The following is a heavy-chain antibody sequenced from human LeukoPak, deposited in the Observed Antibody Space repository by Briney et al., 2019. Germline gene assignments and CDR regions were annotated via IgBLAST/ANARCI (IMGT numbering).Heavy chain of an antibody. D-gene: IGHD2-2*01. CDR1: GGSVSSGSYY. CDR3: ARDMALGYCSSTSCPHYYYYGMDV. J-gene: IGHJ6*02. CDR2: IYYSGST. V-gene: IGHV4-61*01. Sequence: SETLSLTCTVSGGSVSSGSYYWSWIRQPPGKGLEWIGYIYYSGSTNYNPSLKSRVTISVDTSKNQFSLKLSSVTAADTAVYYCARDMALGYCSSTSCPHYYYYGMDVWGQGTTVTVSS.